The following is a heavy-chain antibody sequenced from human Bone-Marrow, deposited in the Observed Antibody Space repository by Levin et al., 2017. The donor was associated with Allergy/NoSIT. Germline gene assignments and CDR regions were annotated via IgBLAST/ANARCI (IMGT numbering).Heavy chain of an antibody. V-gene: IGHV1-18*01. D-gene: IGHD2-2*01. J-gene: IGHJ5*02. CDR2: ISAYNGYT. CDR1: GYTFTSYG. CDR3: ARDRYCIIASCPDNWFDP. Sequence: GESLKISCKASGYTFTSYGISWVRQAPGQGLEWMGWISAYNGYTNYAQNFQGRVTMTTDISTSTAYMELTSLRSDDTAVYYCARDRYCIIASCPDNWFDPWGQGTLVTVSS.